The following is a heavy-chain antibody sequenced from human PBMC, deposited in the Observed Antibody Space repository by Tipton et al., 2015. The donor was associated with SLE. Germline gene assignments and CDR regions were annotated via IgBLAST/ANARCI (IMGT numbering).Heavy chain of an antibody. D-gene: IGHD6-19*01. CDR3: ASSSPGYTSGGGSLDY. Sequence: TLSLTCTVSGGSIISSSHYWGWIRQPPGKGLEYIGSIYYSGSPYYNPSLKSRVTISVDTSKNQFSLRLSSVTAADTAVYYCASSSPGYTSGGGSLDYWGQGTLVTVSS. V-gene: IGHV4-39*01. J-gene: IGHJ4*02. CDR1: GGSIISSSHY. CDR2: IYYSGSP.